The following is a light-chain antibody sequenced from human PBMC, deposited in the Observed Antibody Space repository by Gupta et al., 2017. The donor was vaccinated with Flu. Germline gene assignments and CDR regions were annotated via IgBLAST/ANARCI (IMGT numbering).Light chain of an antibody. Sequence: QSVLTQPPSVSAAPGQKVTISCSGSSSNIGINYVSWYQQLPGTAPKLLIYDNDKRPSRIPDRFSGSKSGTSATLGITGLQTGDEAEYYCGTWDNSLSAVVFGGGTKLAVL. CDR3: GTWDNSLSAVV. CDR1: SSNIGINY. J-gene: IGLJ3*02. V-gene: IGLV1-51*01. CDR2: DND.